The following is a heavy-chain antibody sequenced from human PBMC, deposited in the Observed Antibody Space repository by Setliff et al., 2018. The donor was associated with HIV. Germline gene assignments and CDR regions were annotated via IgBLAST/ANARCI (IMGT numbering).Heavy chain of an antibody. CDR2: IWPDDSDT. CDR1: GYSFSNYW. J-gene: IGHJ4*02. V-gene: IGHV5-51*01. CDR3: ARLSKFYDFWTPNY. Sequence: GESLKISCKASGYSFSNYWVGWVRQMPGNGLEWVGLIWPDDSDTIYSPSFQGQVTLSADKSITTVYLQWNGLKAPDTAIYYCARLSKFYDFWTPNYWGQGTLVTVSS. D-gene: IGHD3-3*01.